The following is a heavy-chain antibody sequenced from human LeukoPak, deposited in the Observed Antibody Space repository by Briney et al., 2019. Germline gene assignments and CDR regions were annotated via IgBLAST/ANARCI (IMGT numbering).Heavy chain of an antibody. CDR1: GFTFSSYG. CDR2: IWYDGSNK. V-gene: IGHV3-33*01. J-gene: IGHJ4*02. D-gene: IGHD3-16*01. CDR3: AGERPGGNYFDY. Sequence: GGSLRLSCAASGFTFSSYGMHWVRQAPGKGLEWVAVIWYDGSNKYYADSVKGRFTISRDNSKNTLYLQKNSLRAEDTAVYYCAGERPGGNYFDYWGQGTLVTVSS.